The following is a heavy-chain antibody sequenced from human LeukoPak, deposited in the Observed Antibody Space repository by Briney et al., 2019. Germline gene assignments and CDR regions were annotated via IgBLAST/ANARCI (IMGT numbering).Heavy chain of an antibody. CDR3: ARADARITIFGVVIKEINWFDP. CDR1: GGSISSYY. V-gene: IGHV4-59*01. J-gene: IGHJ5*02. CDR2: IYYSGST. D-gene: IGHD3-3*01. Sequence: PSETLSLTCTVSGGSISSYYWSWIRQPPGKGLEWIGDIYYSGSTNYNPSLKSRVTISVDTSKNQFSLKLSSVTAADTAVYYCARADARITIFGVVIKEINWFDPWGQGTLVTVSS.